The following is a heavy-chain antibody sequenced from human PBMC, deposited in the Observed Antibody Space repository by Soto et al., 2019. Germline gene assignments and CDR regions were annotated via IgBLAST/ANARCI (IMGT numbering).Heavy chain of an antibody. CDR3: ARWGDGKRSDY. V-gene: IGHV3-33*01. J-gene: IGHJ4*02. Sequence: QVQLVESGGGVVQPGRSLTLSCAASGFTFSSHGMHWVRQAPGKGLEWVAVIWYDGSNKYYADSVKGRFVISRDNSKNTLYLEMNSLGAEETAVYYCARWGDGKRSDYWGQGTLVTVSS. D-gene: IGHD3-16*01. CDR1: GFTFSSHG. CDR2: IWYDGSNK.